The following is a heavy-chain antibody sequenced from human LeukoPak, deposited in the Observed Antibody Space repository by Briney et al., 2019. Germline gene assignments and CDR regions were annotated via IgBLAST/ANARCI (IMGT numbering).Heavy chain of an antibody. CDR1: GFTLSSYW. CDR2: INTDGSST. Sequence: QPGGSLRLSCAASGFTLSSYWMNWVRQAPGKGLVWVSRINTDGSSTSYADSVKGRFTISRDNAKNTLYLQMNSLRAEDTAVYYCVSFYETYWGRGTLVTVSS. V-gene: IGHV3-74*01. D-gene: IGHD2/OR15-2a*01. CDR3: VSFYETY. J-gene: IGHJ4*02.